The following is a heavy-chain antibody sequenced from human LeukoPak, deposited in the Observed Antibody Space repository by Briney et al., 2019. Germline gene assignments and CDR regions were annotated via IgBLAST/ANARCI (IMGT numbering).Heavy chain of an antibody. CDR3: ATGEDYDSSGY. V-gene: IGHV4-34*01. Sequence: SSETLSLTCAVYGGSFSGYYWSWIRQPPGKGLEWIGEINHSGSTNYNPSLKSRVTISVDTSKNQFSLKLSSVTAADTAVYYCATGEDYDSSGYWGQGTLVTVSS. CDR1: GGSFSGYY. J-gene: IGHJ4*02. CDR2: INHSGST. D-gene: IGHD3-22*01.